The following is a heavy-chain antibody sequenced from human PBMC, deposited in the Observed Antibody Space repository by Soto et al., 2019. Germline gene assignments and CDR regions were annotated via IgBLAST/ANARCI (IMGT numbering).Heavy chain of an antibody. D-gene: IGHD6-19*01. J-gene: IGHJ4*02. CDR1: GGSISSYY. V-gene: IGHV4-59*08. Sequence: SETLSLTCTVSGGSISSYYWSWIRQPPGKGLEWIGYIYYSGSTNYNPSLKSRVTISVDTSKNQFSLKLSSVTAADTAVYYCASVYHSSGWYNWGQGTLVTVSS. CDR2: IYYSGST. CDR3: ASVYHSSGWYN.